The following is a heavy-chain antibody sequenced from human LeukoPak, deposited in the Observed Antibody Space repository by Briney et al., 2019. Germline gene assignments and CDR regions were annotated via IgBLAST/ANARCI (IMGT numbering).Heavy chain of an antibody. D-gene: IGHD5-12*01. CDR2: INPSGGYT. J-gene: IGHJ3*02. V-gene: IGHV1-46*01. CDR3: ARASETYEGGPFDI. CDR1: GYTFSHYY. Sequence: ASVKVSCKASGYTFSHYYMHWIRQAPGQGLEWMGIINPSGGYTSYAQNFQDRVTMTRDKSTSTVYMELSSLRFEDTAVYYCARASETYEGGPFDIWGQGTRVTVSS.